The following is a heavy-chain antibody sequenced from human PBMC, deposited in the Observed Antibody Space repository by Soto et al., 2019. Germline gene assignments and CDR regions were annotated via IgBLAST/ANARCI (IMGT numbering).Heavy chain of an antibody. J-gene: IGHJ4*02. V-gene: IGHV4-34*01. CDR1: GGSFSGYY. D-gene: IGHD6-6*01. Sequence: SSDTLSLTCAVYGGSFSGYYWSWIRQPPGKGLEWIGEINHSGSTNYNPSLKSRVTISVDTSKNQFSLKLSSVTAADTAVYYCARGRSIAARPYYFGYWGQGTLVTVSS. CDR3: ARGRSIAARPYYFGY. CDR2: INHSGST.